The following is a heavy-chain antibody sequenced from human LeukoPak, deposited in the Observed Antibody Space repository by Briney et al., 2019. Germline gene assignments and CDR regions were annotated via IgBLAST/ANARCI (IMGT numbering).Heavy chain of an antibody. CDR3: AKGVRITMVRGAFDI. CDR2: ISWNSGSI. D-gene: IGHD3-10*01. V-gene: IGHV3-9*01. J-gene: IGHJ3*02. CDR1: GFTFDDYA. Sequence: PGGSLRLSRAASGFTFDDYAMHWVRQAPGKGLEWVSGISWNSGSIGYADSVKGRFTISRDNAKNSLYLQMNSLRAEDTALYYCAKGVRITMVRGAFDIWGQGTMVTVSS.